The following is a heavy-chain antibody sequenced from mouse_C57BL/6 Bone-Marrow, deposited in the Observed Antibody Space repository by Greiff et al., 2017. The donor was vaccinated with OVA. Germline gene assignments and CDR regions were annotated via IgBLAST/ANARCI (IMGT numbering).Heavy chain of an antibody. D-gene: IGHD2-5*01. CDR1: GYSITSDY. CDR2: ISYSGST. J-gene: IGHJ1*03. Sequence: EVKLVESGPGLAKPSQTLSLTCSVTGYSITSDYWNWIRKFPGNKLEYMGYISYSGSTYYNPSLKSRISITRDTSKNQYYLQLNSVTTEDTATYYCARSYYSNYRSWYFDVWGTGTTVTVSS. V-gene: IGHV3-8*01. CDR3: ARSYYSNYRSWYFDV.